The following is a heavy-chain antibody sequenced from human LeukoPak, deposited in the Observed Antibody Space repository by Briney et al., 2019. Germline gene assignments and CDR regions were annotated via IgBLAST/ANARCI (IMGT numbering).Heavy chain of an antibody. J-gene: IGHJ5*02. CDR3: AREIYYYGSGSSDWFDP. Sequence: SETLSLTCTVSGGSISTSNYYWGWIRQPPGKGLEWIGNIFYSGSTYYSPSLRSRVTISLDTSRNQFSLKLSSVTAADTAVYYCAREIYYYGSGSSDWFDPWGQGTLVTVSS. D-gene: IGHD3-10*01. CDR1: GGSISTSNYY. V-gene: IGHV4-39*07. CDR2: IFYSGST.